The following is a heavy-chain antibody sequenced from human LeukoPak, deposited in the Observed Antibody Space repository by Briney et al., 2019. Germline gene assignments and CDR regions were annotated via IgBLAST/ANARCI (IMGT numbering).Heavy chain of an antibody. V-gene: IGHV4-59*08. CDR1: GGSISSYY. CDR3: ARGDSDYGGNDPHYY. Sequence: SETLSLTCTVSGGSISSYYWSWIRQPPGKGLEWIGYIYYSGSTNYNPSLKSRVTISVDTSKNQFSLKLGSVTAADTAVYYCARGDSDYGGNDPHYYWGQGTLVTVSS. CDR2: IYYSGST. J-gene: IGHJ4*02. D-gene: IGHD4-23*01.